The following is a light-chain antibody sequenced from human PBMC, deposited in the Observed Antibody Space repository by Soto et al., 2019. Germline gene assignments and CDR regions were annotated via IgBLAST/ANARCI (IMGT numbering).Light chain of an antibody. J-gene: IGLJ3*02. CDR2: EVS. CDR3: SSYAGSNNWV. CDR1: SSDVGDYNY. Sequence: QSALTQPPSASGSPGQSVTISCTGTSSDVGDYNYVSWYQQHPGKAPKLMIYEVSKRPSGVPDRFSGSKSGNTASLTVSGLQAEDGADYYCSSYAGSNNWVFGRGTTLTVL. V-gene: IGLV2-8*01.